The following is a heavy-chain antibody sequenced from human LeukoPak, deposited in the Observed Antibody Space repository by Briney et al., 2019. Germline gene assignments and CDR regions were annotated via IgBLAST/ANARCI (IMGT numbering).Heavy chain of an antibody. CDR1: GYTFTGYY. V-gene: IGHV1-2*02. CDR3: ASGRTIFYYYMDV. D-gene: IGHD3-3*02. CDR2: IKPNSGDT. Sequence: ASVKVSCKASGYTFTGYYIHWVRQAPGQGLEWMGWIKPNSGDTNYAQKFQGRVTMTRDTSIGTVYMELSRLRFDDTAVYYCASGRTIFYYYMDVWGKGTTVTISS. J-gene: IGHJ6*03.